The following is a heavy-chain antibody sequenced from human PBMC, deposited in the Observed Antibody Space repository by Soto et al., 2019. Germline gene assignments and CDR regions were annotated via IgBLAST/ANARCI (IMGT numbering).Heavy chain of an antibody. CDR3: AREDRDGYNYGLDY. V-gene: IGHV4-4*02. CDR2: IYDSGST. CDR1: GGSISSSYW. D-gene: IGHD5-12*01. Sequence: SETLSLTCAVSGGSISSSYWWRWVRQPPGKGLEWIGEIYDSGSTNYNPSLKSRVTISVDTSKNQFSLKLSSVTAADTAVYYCAREDRDGYNYGLDYWGQGTLVTVSS. J-gene: IGHJ4*02.